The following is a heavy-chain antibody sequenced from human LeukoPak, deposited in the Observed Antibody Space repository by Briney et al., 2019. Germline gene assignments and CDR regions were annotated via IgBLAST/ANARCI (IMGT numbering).Heavy chain of an antibody. CDR1: GFTFSSYS. Sequence: PGGSLRLSCAASGFTFSSYSMNWVRQAPGKGLEWVSSIGSSSSYIYYADSVKGRFTISRDNAKNSLYLQMNSLRAEDTAVYYCARDPRAYYDFWSGYYGVWFDPWGQGTLVTVSS. CDR2: IGSSSSYI. V-gene: IGHV3-21*01. CDR3: ARDPRAYYDFWSGYYGVWFDP. D-gene: IGHD3-3*01. J-gene: IGHJ5*02.